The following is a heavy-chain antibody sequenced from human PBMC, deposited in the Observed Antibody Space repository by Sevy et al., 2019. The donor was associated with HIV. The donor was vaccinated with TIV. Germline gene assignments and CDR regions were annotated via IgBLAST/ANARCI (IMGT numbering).Heavy chain of an antibody. J-gene: IGHJ4*02. CDR2: IGTAGDT. CDR1: GFTFSSYD. CDR3: ARAGGYSYGEFDY. Sequence: GGSLRLSCAASGFTFSSYDMHWVRQATGKGLEWVSAIGTAGDTYYPGSVKGRFTISRENAQNSLYLQMNSLRAGDTAVYYCARAGGYSYGEFDYWGQGTLVTVSS. D-gene: IGHD5-18*01. V-gene: IGHV3-13*01.